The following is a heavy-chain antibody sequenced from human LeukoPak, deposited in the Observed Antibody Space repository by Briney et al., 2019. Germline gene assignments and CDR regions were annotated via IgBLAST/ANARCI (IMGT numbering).Heavy chain of an antibody. D-gene: IGHD1-14*01. CDR2: INSDGSST. CDR1: GFTLSSYW. CDR3: AKDKSDRRALYYLDY. Sequence: GGSLRLSCAASGFTLSSYWMHWVRQAPGKGLVWVSRINSDGSSTSYADSVKGRFSISRDNAKNTLYPQMNSLRAEDTAVYYCAKDKSDRRALYYLDYWGQGTLVTVSS. V-gene: IGHV3-74*01. J-gene: IGHJ4*02.